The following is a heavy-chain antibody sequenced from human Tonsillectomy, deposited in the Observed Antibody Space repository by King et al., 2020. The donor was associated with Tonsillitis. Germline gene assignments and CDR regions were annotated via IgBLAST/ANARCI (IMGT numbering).Heavy chain of an antibody. CDR2: SYSCDADT. CDR1: GYSFTSYW. V-gene: IGHV5-51*01. CDR3: ARPRHCGGDCYSHYYFDY. D-gene: IGHD2-21*02. J-gene: IGHJ4*02. Sequence: VQLVESGAEVKKPGESLKISCKGSGYSFTSYWIGWGRQMPGKGLGWMGISYSCDADTRYSPSFQGQVTTSADKSISTAYLQWSSLKASDTAMYYCARPRHCGGDCYSHYYFDYWGQGTLVTVSS.